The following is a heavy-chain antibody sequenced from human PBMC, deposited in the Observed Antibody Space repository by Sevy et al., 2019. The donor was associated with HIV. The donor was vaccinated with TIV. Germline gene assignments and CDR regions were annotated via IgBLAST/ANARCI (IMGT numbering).Heavy chain of an antibody. J-gene: IGHJ3*02. V-gene: IGHV3-23*01. D-gene: IGHD3-22*01. CDR3: AGGCFDSSGSFDAFDM. CDR1: GITFNNYA. Sequence: GGSLRLSCAASGITFNNYAMNWVRQAPGKGLDWVSTIFGSGGTTYYADSVKGRFTISRDNSKNTLYLQMNSLRTEDTALYYCAGGCFDSSGSFDAFDMWGQGTMVTVSS. CDR2: IFGSGGTT.